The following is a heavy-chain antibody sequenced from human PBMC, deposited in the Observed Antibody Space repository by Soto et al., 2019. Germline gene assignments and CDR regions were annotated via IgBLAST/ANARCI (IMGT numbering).Heavy chain of an antibody. CDR1: GYSIGSGYY. Sequence: RSLTCAVSGYSIGSGYYWAWIRQSPGKGLEWIGSIYHAGSVYYNPSLNGRVALSMDTSKNHFSLKLTSVTAADTAVYYCARTFDYYGMDVWGQGTTVTVSS. V-gene: IGHV4-38-2*01. CDR3: ARTFDYYGMDV. J-gene: IGHJ6*02. CDR2: IYHAGSV.